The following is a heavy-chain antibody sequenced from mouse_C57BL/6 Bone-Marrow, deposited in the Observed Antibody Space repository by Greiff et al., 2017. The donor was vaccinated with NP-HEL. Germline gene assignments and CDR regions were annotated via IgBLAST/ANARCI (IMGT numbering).Heavy chain of an antibody. CDR3: ARGSMVTLYRYAMDY. CDR1: GFNIKNTY. Sequence: EVQLQESVAELVRPGASVKLSCTASGFNIKNTYMHWVKQRPEQGLEWIGRIDPANGNTKYAPKFQGKATITADTSSNTAYLPLSSLTSEDTAIYYCARGSMVTLYRYAMDYWGQGTSVTVSS. CDR2: IDPANGNT. J-gene: IGHJ4*01. V-gene: IGHV14-3*01. D-gene: IGHD2-1*01.